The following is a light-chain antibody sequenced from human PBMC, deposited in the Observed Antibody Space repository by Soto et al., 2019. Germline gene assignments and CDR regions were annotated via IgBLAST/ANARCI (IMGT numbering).Light chain of an antibody. Sequence: QSALTQPASVSGSPGQSITISCTGTSGDIGSYTYVSWYQQYPGKAPKLLISEVTNRPSGVPDRFSGSKSGTSASLDITALQAVDEADYYCQSYDSSLTGWVFGGGTKLTVL. CDR2: EVT. CDR3: QSYDSSLTGWV. J-gene: IGLJ3*02. CDR1: SGDIGSYTY. V-gene: IGLV2-14*01.